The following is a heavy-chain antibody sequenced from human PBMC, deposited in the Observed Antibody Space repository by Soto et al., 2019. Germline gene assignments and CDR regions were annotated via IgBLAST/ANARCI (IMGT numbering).Heavy chain of an antibody. J-gene: IGHJ6*02. V-gene: IGHV1-58*02. CDR2: IVVGSGNT. CDR1: GFTFTSSA. CDR3: AADPGRLWFGAHYGMDV. Sequence: GASVKVSCKASGFTFTSSAMQWVRQARGQRLEWIGWIVVGSGNTNYAQKFQERVTITRDMSTSTAYMELSSLRSEDTAVYYCAADPGRLWFGAHYGMDVWGQGTTVTVSS. D-gene: IGHD3-10*01.